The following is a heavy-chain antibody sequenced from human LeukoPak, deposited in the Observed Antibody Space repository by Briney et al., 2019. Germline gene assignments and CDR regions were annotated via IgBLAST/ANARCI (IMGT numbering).Heavy chain of an antibody. J-gene: IGHJ6*02. CDR2: IIPIFGTA. CDR3: VRLDEYSSSSRYYGMDV. V-gene: IGHV1-69*13. CDR1: GGTFSSYG. D-gene: IGHD6-6*01. Sequence: GASVKVSCKASGGTFSSYGISWVRQAPGQGLEWMGGIIPIFGTANYAQKFQGRVTITADESTSTAYMELSSLRSEDTAVYYCVRLDEYSSSSRYYGMDVWGQGTTVTVSS.